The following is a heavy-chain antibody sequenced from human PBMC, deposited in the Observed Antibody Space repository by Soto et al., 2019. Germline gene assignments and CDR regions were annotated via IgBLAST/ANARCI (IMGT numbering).Heavy chain of an antibody. J-gene: IGHJ1*01. D-gene: IGHD2-15*01. V-gene: IGHV3-30*18. Sequence: QVRLVESGGGVVQPGGSLRLSCATSGFRLSSYAMHWVRQAPGKGLEWVALMSYDESKKYYADSVKGRFTISRATSKNTLVLEMNTLRVADTAVYYCAKAPRDGDFMHILVVGFWGQGALVTVSS. CDR1: GFRLSSYA. CDR2: MSYDESKK. CDR3: AKAPRDGDFMHILVVGF.